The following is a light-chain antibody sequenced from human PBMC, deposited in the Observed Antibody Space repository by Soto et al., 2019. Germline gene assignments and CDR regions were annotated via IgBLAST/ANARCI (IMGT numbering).Light chain of an antibody. V-gene: IGLV1-47*01. J-gene: IGLJ2*01. CDR1: SSNIGSNF. Sequence: QSVLTQPPSASGTPGQRVTISCSGSSSNIGSNFIYWYQQLPGTAPKLLIYRNNERPSGVPERFSGSKSGTSASLAISGLRCGNEGDCHGAEWYDSLRGVVFGGGTQL. CDR2: RNN. CDR3: AEWYDSLRGVV.